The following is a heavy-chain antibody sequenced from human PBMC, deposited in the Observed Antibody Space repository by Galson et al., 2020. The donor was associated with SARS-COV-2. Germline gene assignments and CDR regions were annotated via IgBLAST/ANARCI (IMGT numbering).Heavy chain of an antibody. V-gene: IGHV4-31*03. CDR3: ARTMITFGGVIVIDY. CDR1: GGSISSGGYY. D-gene: IGHD3-16*02. CDR2: IHYSGST. J-gene: IGHJ4*02. Sequence: ASETLYLTCTVSGGSISSGGYYWSWIRQHPGKGLEWIGYIHYSGSTYYNTSLKSRVTISVDTSKNQFSLKLSSVTAADTAVYYCARTMITFGGVIVIDYWGQGTLVTVSS.